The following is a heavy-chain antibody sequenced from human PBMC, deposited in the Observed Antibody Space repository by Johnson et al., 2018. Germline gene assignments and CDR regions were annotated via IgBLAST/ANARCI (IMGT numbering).Heavy chain of an antibody. CDR3: ARAVGGGAHHVEYLQY. V-gene: IGHV3-33*01. CDR2: IWYDGSNK. CDR1: GFPFSSYG. J-gene: IGHJ1*01. D-gene: IGHD1-26*01. Sequence: QVQLVQSGGGVVQPGRSLTLSCAASGFPFSSYGMHWVRQAPGKGLEWVAVIWYDGSNKYYADSIEGRFTISRDNSKNTLYLQMNSLGDEDTAVYYCARAVGGGAHHVEYLQYWGQGTLVTVSA.